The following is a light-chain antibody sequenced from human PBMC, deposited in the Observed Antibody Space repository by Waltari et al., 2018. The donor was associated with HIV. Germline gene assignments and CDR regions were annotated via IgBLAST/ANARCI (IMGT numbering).Light chain of an antibody. CDR1: SSDIGAYDS. CDR2: EVT. CDR3: SSYGDSLRVL. V-gene: IGLV2-8*01. Sequence: QSALTQPPSASGSLGQSVTISSTGSSSDIGAYDSVPWFQQHPRSAPKLLLYEVTRRPSTVSDRFSGSRSGSTAFLTVAGLQPDDEATYFCSSYGDSLRVLFGGGTNVTVL. J-gene: IGLJ3*02.